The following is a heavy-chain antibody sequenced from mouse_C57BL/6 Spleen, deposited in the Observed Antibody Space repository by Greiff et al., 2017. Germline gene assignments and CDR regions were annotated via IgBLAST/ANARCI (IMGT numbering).Heavy chain of an antibody. V-gene: IGHV1-7*01. J-gene: IGHJ4*01. CDR3: AKGSTAVDYYAMDY. CDR2: INPSSGYT. CDR1: GYTFTSYW. Sequence: QVQLKQSGAELAKPGASVKLSCKASGYTFTSYWMHWVKQRPGQGLEWIGYINPSSGYTKYNQKFKDKATLTADKSSSTAYMQLSSLTYEDSAVYYGAKGSTAVDYYAMDYWGQGTSVTVSS. D-gene: IGHD5-1*01.